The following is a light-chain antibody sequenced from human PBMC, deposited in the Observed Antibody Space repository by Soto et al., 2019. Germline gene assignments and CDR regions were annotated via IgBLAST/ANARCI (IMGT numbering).Light chain of an antibody. CDR2: SSN. J-gene: IGLJ2*01. Sequence: QSVLTQPPSASGTPGQWVTISCSGSSSNIGGNTVNWYQQLPGTAPKLLIYSSNQRPSGVPDRFSGSRSGTSASLAISGLQSEDEADYFCAAWDDSLSGLVFGGGTKLTVL. CDR3: AAWDDSLSGLV. CDR1: SSNIGGNT. V-gene: IGLV1-44*01.